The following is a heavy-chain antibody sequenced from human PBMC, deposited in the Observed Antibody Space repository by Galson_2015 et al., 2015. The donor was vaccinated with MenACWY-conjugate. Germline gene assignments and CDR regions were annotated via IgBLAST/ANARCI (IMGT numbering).Heavy chain of an antibody. J-gene: IGHJ6*02. CDR2: IIPILGIP. CDR1: GGAFSSYT. V-gene: IGHV1-69*02. D-gene: IGHD3-22*01. Sequence: SVKVSCKAFGGAFSSYTLSWVRQAPGQGLEWMGKIIPILGIPDYAQKFQGRVTLSADRSTSTAYMELSSLRSEDTAVYYCASVGDSRRATVNYYYGMDVWGQGTTVTVSS. CDR3: ASVGDSRRATVNYYYGMDV.